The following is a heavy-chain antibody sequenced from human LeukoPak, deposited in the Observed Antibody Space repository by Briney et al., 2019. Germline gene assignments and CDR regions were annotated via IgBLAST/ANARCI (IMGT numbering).Heavy chain of an antibody. J-gene: IGHJ4*02. CDR2: VSTGSNYI. CDR1: GFTFSSYS. CDR3: ATVGCSSTGCYLTRNFFDY. D-gene: IGHD2-2*01. V-gene: IGHV3-21*01. Sequence: GGSLRLSCTASGFTFSSYSLNWVRQAPGKGLEWVSSVSTGSNYIYYADSVKGRFSISRDNAKNSLYLQMNSLRAEDTAVYYCATVGCSSTGCYLTRNFFDYWGQGILVTVSS.